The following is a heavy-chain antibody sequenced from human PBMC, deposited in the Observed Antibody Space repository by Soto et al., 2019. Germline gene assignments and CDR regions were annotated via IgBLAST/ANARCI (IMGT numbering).Heavy chain of an antibody. CDR1: GYTFAGYY. CDR3: AISYYYDSSGSYDC. Sequence: ASVKVSCKASGYTFAGYYMHWVRQAPGQGLEWMGWINPNSGGTDYAQKFQGWVTMTRDTSISTAYMELSRLRSDDTAVYYCAISYYYDSSGSYDCWGQGTLVTVSS. V-gene: IGHV1-2*04. J-gene: IGHJ4*02. D-gene: IGHD3-22*01. CDR2: INPNSGGT.